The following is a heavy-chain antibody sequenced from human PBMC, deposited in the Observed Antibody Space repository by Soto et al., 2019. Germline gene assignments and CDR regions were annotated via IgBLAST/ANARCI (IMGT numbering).Heavy chain of an antibody. CDR3: ARGRIAVAGNFDY. J-gene: IGHJ4*02. Sequence: WWSLRLSCSASVFTCSSYWMSWFRQAPGKGLEWVANIKQDGSEKYYVDSVKGRFTISRDNAKNSLYLQMNSLRAEDTAVYYCARGRIAVAGNFDYWGQGTLVTVSS. V-gene: IGHV3-7*01. D-gene: IGHD6-19*01. CDR2: IKQDGSEK. CDR1: VFTCSSYW.